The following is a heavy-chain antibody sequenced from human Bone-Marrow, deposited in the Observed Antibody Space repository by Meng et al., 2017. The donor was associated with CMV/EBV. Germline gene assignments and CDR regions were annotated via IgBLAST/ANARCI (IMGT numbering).Heavy chain of an antibody. CDR3: ARAFGAHDY. J-gene: IGHJ4*02. CDR1: GLTFSRHW. V-gene: IGHV3-74*01. D-gene: IGHD1-26*01. Sequence: GESLKISCVASGLTFSRHWMHWVRQAPGKGLVWVSRINSDGGSISYADSVEGRFTSSRDNAKNRLYLQMSSLRAEDTAVYYCARAFGAHDYWGQGTLVTVSS. CDR2: INSDGGSI.